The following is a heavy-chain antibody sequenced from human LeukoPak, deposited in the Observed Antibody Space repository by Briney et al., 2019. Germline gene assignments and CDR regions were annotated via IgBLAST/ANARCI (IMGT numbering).Heavy chain of an antibody. CDR3: AKGNAYSDYYMDV. V-gene: IGHV3-43*01. CDR2: ISWDGVST. D-gene: IGHD1-1*01. J-gene: IGHJ6*03. Sequence: PGGSLRLSCAASGFTFGDYSIHWVRQTPGKGLEWVSFISWDGVSTYYADSVKGRFTISRDNSKNSLYLQMNSLRTEDTALYYCAKGNAYSDYYMDVWGKGTTVTVSS. CDR1: GFTFGDYS.